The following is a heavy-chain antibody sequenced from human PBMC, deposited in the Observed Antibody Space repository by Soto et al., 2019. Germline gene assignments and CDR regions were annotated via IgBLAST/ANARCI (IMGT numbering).Heavy chain of an antibody. CDR3: VRQQYDFLVDP. J-gene: IGHJ5*02. V-gene: IGHV3-21*01. D-gene: IGHD3-16*01. Sequence: GGSLRLSCAASGFSFSTYNMNWVRQAPGKGLEWVSSIDASSTHIYYANSVKGRFTISRDNGKSSLYLQMDSLRAEDTALYYCVRQQYDFLVDPWGQGTLVTVSS. CDR1: GFSFSTYN. CDR2: IDASSTHI.